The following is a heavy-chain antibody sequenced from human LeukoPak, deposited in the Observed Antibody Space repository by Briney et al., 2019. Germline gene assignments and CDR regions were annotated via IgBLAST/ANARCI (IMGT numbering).Heavy chain of an antibody. J-gene: IGHJ3*02. V-gene: IGHV5-51*01. CDR1: GYSFTSYW. CDR2: IYPGDSDT. D-gene: IGHD6-19*01. Sequence: GESLKISCKGSGYSFTSYWIGWVRQMPGKGLEWMGIIYPGDSDTRYSPSFQGQVTISADKSISTAYLQWSSLKASDTAMYYCARIEPEYSSGWSVDHAFDIWGQGTMVTVSS. CDR3: ARIEPEYSSGWSVDHAFDI.